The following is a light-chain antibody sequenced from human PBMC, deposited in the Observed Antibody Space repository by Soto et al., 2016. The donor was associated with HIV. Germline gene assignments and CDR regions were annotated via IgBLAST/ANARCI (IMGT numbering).Light chain of an antibody. CDR2: GAS. Sequence: DIRMTQSPSSLSASVGDRVSITCRASQGISTDLAWYQQKPGKVPKLLIYGASTVQSGVPSRFSGSGSGTDFTLTISSLQHEDLATYYCQQSSRTPRTFGQGTKVEIK. CDR3: QQSSRTPRT. J-gene: IGKJ1*01. V-gene: IGKV1-27*01. CDR1: QGISTD.